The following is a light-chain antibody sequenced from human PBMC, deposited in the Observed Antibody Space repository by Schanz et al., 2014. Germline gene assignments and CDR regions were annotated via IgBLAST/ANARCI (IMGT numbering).Light chain of an antibody. CDR1: QSVSSN. Sequence: VLTQSPGTLSLSPGERATLSCRASQSVSSNLAWYQQKPGQAPRLLIYGASTRATGIPARFSGSGSGTEFTLTISSLQSEDFAVYYCQQYNNWPRTFGQGTRLEIK. CDR2: GAS. V-gene: IGKV3-15*01. CDR3: QQYNNWPRT. J-gene: IGKJ5*01.